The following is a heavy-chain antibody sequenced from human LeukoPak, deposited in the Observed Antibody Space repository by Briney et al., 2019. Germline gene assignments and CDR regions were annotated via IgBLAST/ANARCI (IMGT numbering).Heavy chain of an antibody. J-gene: IGHJ6*01. CDR3: ATGVGPYYYYGMDV. CDR1: GATFTSYA. CDR2: NIPILGIA. D-gene: IGHD1-26*01. Sequence: GASVKVSCTASGATFTSYAISWVRQAPGQGLEWMGRNIPILGIASYAQKFQGRVRITADRSTSTAYMELSSLRCKDTDVYYCATGVGPYYYYGMDVWGQGTTVTAYS. V-gene: IGHV1-69*04.